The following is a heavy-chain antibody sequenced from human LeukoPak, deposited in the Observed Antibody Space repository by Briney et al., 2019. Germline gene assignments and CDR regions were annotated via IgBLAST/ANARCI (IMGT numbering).Heavy chain of an antibody. CDR3: ARASIVVVPAAMNWFDH. CDR1: GYTFTCYY. V-gene: IGHV1-2*02. Sequence: ASVKVSCKASGYTFTCYYMDWVRQAPGQGLEWMGWMNPNSGGTNYAQKFQGKVTMTRDRAISTPYMELSKLRSDDTAVYYCARASIVVVPAAMNWFDHWGQGTLVTVSS. J-gene: IGHJ5*02. CDR2: MNPNSGGT. D-gene: IGHD2-2*01.